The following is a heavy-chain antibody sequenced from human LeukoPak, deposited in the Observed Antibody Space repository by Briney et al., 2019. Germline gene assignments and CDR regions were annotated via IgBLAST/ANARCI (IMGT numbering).Heavy chain of an antibody. J-gene: IGHJ5*02. CDR1: GYTLTELS. V-gene: IGHV1-24*01. CDR3: ARDPLPYLTNTNWFDP. Sequence: ASVKVSCKVSGYTLTELSMHWVRQAPGKGLEWMGGFDPEDGETIYAQKFQGRVTMTEDTSTDTAYMELSSLRSEDTAVYYCARDPLPYLTNTNWFDPWGQGTLVTVSS. D-gene: IGHD5-12*01. CDR2: FDPEDGET.